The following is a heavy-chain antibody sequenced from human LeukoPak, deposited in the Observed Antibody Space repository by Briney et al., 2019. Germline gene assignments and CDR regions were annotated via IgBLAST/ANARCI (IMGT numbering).Heavy chain of an antibody. V-gene: IGHV3-33*01. Sequence: PGGSLRLSCAASGFTFSSYGMHWVRQAPGKGLEWVAVIWYDGSNKYYADSVKGRFTISRDKSKNTLYLQMNSLRAEDTAVYYCARDSYSSGWYRINDAFDIWGQGTMVTVSS. CDR2: IWYDGSNK. D-gene: IGHD6-19*01. J-gene: IGHJ3*02. CDR3: ARDSYSSGWYRINDAFDI. CDR1: GFTFSSYG.